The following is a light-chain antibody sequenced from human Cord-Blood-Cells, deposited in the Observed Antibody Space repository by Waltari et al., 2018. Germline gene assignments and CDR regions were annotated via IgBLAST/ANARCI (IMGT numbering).Light chain of an antibody. CDR2: KDS. Sequence: SYELTQPPSVSVSPGQTARITCSGDALPKQYAYWYQQKTGQAPVLVIYKDSERPSGIPERFSGSSSGTTVTLTISGVQAEDEADYYCQSADSSGTHWVFGGGTKLTVL. CDR3: QSADSSGTHWV. CDR1: ALPKQY. J-gene: IGLJ3*02. V-gene: IGLV3-25*03.